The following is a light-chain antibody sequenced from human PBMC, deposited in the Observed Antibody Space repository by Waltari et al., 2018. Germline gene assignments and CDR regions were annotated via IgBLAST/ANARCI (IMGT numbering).Light chain of an antibody. Sequence: QSVLTQPPSTSGTPGQTVTISCSGTNSNIGRNSVFWYQQLPGTAPKLLIYRDNRRPSGVPDRFSASKSGTSAALAIRGLRSEDEADYYCAAWDDSLSVTYVFASGTRVTV. CDR2: RDN. V-gene: IGLV1-47*01. CDR3: AAWDDSLSVTYV. CDR1: NSNIGRNS. J-gene: IGLJ1*01.